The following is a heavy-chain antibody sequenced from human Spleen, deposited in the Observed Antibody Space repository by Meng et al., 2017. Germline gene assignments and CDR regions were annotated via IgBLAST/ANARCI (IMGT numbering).Heavy chain of an antibody. D-gene: IGHD5/OR15-5a*01. V-gene: IGHV3-7*01. CDR3: ARDMSASTG. CDR2: IKQDGSEK. J-gene: IGHJ4*02. CDR1: GFTFRSYW. Sequence: GESLKISCAASGFTFRSYWMSWVRQAPGKGLEWVANIKQDGSEKYYVDSVKGRFTISRDNAKNSLYLQMNSLRVEDTAVYYCARDMSASTGWGQGILVTVSS.